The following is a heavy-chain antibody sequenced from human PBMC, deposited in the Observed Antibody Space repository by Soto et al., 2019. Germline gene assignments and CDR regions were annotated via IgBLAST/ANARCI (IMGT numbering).Heavy chain of an antibody. CDR2: IIPILGIA. CDR3: AMEYCSSTSCYRDY. J-gene: IGHJ4*02. V-gene: IGHV1-69*02. D-gene: IGHD2-2*02. Sequence: QVQLVQSGAEVKKPGSSVKVSCKASGGTFSSYTISWVRQAPGQGLEWMGRIIPILGIANYAQKFQGRVTITADKXXSTAYMELSSLRTEDTAVYYCAMEYCSSTSCYRDYWGQGTLVTVSS. CDR1: GGTFSSYT.